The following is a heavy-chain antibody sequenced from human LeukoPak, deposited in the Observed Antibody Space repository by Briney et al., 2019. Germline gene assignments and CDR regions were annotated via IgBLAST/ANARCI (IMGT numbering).Heavy chain of an antibody. CDR2: IYSGDHT. J-gene: IGHJ6*03. V-gene: IGHV3-53*01. Sequence: GGSLRLSCAASGFSVTTNYMNWVRQAPGKGLEWVSVIYSGDHTYYTDSVKGRFTISRDTSNNTVYLHMSSLRPDDTAVYYCARSTRDGYTHYHDYYMDLWGKGTTVTVSS. D-gene: IGHD5-24*01. CDR1: GFSVTTNY. CDR3: ARSTRDGYTHYHDYYMDL.